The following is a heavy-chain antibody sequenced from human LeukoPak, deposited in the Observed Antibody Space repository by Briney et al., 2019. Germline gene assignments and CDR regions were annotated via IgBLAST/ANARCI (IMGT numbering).Heavy chain of an antibody. Sequence: GGSLRLSCAASGFTFSRYWMSWIRQAPGKGLEWVANIKQDGSEKYYVDSVKGRFTISRDNAKNSLSLQMNSLRAEDTAVYYCARVNPIWFGESYYFDYWGQGTLVTVSS. J-gene: IGHJ4*02. CDR3: ARVNPIWFGESYYFDY. D-gene: IGHD3-10*01. CDR1: GFTFSRYW. V-gene: IGHV3-7*01. CDR2: IKQDGSEK.